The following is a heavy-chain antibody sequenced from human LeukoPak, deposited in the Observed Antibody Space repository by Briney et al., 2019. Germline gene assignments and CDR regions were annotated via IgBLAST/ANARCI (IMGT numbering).Heavy chain of an antibody. V-gene: IGHV3-30-3*01. D-gene: IGHD2-2*01. J-gene: IGHJ6*03. CDR1: GFTFSSYA. CDR2: ISYDGSNK. CDR3: ARGPGTSWVHYMDV. Sequence: SLRLSCAASGFTFSSYAMHWVRQAPGKGLEWVAVISYDGSNKYYADSVKGRFTISRDNSKNTLYLQMNSLRAEDTAVYYCARGPGTSWVHYMDVWGKRDHGHRLL.